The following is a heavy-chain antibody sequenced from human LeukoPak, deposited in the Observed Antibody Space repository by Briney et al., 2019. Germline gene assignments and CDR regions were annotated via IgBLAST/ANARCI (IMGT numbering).Heavy chain of an antibody. CDR3: ARDLLYYDSSGGDY. Sequence: GGSLRLSCAASGFTFSSHWMSWVRQAPGKGLEWVGNIKADGSEAYHVDSVKGRFTISRDNARKSLYLQMNSLRAEDTAVYYCARDLLYYDSSGGDYWGQGTLVTVSS. CDR2: IKADGSEA. D-gene: IGHD3-22*01. V-gene: IGHV3-7*01. J-gene: IGHJ4*02. CDR1: GFTFSSHW.